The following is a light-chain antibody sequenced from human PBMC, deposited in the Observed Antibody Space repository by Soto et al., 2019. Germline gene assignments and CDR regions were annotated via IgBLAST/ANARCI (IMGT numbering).Light chain of an antibody. CDR2: RNN. CDR1: SSNIGSNY. V-gene: IGLV1-47*01. J-gene: IGLJ1*01. Sequence: QPVLTQPPSASGTPGQRVTISCSGSSSNIGSNYVYWYQQLPGTAPKLLIYRNNQRPSGVPDRFSGSKSGTSASLAISGLRSEDAADYYCAAWDDSLSAPYVFGTGTKLTVL. CDR3: AAWDDSLSAPYV.